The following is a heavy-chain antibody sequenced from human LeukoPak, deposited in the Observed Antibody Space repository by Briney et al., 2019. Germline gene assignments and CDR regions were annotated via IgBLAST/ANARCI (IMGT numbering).Heavy chain of an antibody. CDR1: VYTFTSYG. J-gene: IGHJ3*02. V-gene: IGHV1-18*01. CDR3: ARDNPYSSSGDAFDI. D-gene: IGHD6-13*01. CDR2: INAYNGNT. Sequence: AAVKVSFKASVYTFTSYGIRWVRQPPGQGLEWMGLINAYNGNTNYAQKLQGRVTMTTDTSTSTAYMELRSLRSDDTAVYYCARDNPYSSSGDAFDIWGQGTMVTVSS.